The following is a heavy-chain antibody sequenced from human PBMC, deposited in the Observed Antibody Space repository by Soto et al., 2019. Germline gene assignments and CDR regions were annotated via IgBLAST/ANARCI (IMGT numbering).Heavy chain of an antibody. CDR3: ARDLVSYGMDV. D-gene: IGHD6-6*01. J-gene: IGHJ6*02. CDR1: GFTFSSYA. V-gene: IGHV3-30-3*01. CDR2: ISYDGSNK. Sequence: WVLRLSCAASGFTFSSYAMHWVRQAPGKGLEWVAVISYDGSNKYYADSVKGRFTISGDSSKNTLYLQMNSLRAEDTAVYYCARDLVSYGMDVWGQGTTVTVYS.